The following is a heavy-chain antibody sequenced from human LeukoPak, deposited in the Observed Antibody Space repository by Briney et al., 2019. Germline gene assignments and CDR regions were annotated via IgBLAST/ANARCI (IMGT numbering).Heavy chain of an antibody. CDR2: ISPSGDKT. CDR3: ARGRLVRGLFISHDY. J-gene: IGHJ4*02. CDR1: GFTFGGYA. D-gene: IGHD3-10*01. Sequence: GGSLGLSCAASGFTFGGYAMSWVRQTPGRGLEWVSGISPSGDKTDYADSVKGRFTISRDNSKNTMYLRMNSLRAEDTAIYYCARGRLVRGLFISHDYWGQGTLVTVSS. V-gene: IGHV3-23*01.